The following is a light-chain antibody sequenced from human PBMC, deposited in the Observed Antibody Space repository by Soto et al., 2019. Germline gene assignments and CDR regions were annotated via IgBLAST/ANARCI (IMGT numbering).Light chain of an antibody. Sequence: DIQMTQSPSTLSASVGDRVTITCRASQSVSRWLAWYQQRPGKAPKPLIYKASTLESGVPSRFSGSGSGTEFTLAISSLQPDDSATYYCQQYNDNWTFGQGTKVDIK. CDR1: QSVSRW. V-gene: IGKV1-5*03. CDR3: QQYNDNWT. CDR2: KAS. J-gene: IGKJ1*01.